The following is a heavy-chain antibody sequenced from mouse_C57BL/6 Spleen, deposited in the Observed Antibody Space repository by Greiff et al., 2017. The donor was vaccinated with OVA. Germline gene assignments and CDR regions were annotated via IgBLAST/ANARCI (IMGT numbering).Heavy chain of an antibody. CDR1: GFNIKDYY. Sequence: EVKLMESGAELVKPGASVKLSCTASGFNIKDYYMHWVKQRTEQGLEWIGRIDPEDGETKYAPKFQGKATITADTSSNTAYLQLSSLTSEDTAVYYCARSMVTTSWFAYWGQGTLVTVSA. CDR3: ARSMVTTSWFAY. CDR2: IDPEDGET. V-gene: IGHV14-2*01. D-gene: IGHD2-2*01. J-gene: IGHJ3*01.